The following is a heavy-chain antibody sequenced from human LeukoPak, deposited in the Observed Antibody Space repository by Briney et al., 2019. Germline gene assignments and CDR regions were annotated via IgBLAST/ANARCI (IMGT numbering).Heavy chain of an antibody. V-gene: IGHV1-69*13. CDR1: GGTFSCYA. Sequence: ASVKVSCKASGGTFSCYAISWVRQAPGQGLEWMGGIIPIFGTANYAQKFQGRVTITADESTSTAYMELSSLRSEDTAVYYCARVRDYYDILTGYHNHYGMDVWGKGTTVTVSS. J-gene: IGHJ6*04. CDR3: ARVRDYYDILTGYHNHYGMDV. D-gene: IGHD3-9*01. CDR2: IIPIFGTA.